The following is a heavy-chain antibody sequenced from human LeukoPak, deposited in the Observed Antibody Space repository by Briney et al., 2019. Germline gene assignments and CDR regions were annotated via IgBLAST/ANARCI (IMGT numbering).Heavy chain of an antibody. CDR3: ARQQWLALYYFDY. Sequence: SETLSLTCTVSGGSISSSSYYWGWIRQPPGKGLEWIGSIYYSGSTYYNPSLKSRVTISVDTSKNQFSLKLSSVTAADTAEYYCARQQWLALYYFDYWGQGTLVTVSS. CDR1: GGSISSSSYY. CDR2: IYYSGST. V-gene: IGHV4-39*01. D-gene: IGHD6-19*01. J-gene: IGHJ4*02.